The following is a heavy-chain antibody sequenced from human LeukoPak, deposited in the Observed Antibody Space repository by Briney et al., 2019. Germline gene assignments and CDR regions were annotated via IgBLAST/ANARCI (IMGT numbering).Heavy chain of an antibody. CDR2: INHSRST. CDR3: ARDSGTTGEVKFDP. Sequence: PSETLSLTCAVYGGSFSGYYWSWIRQPPGKGLEWIGEINHSRSTNYNPSLKSRVTISVDTPKNQFSLKLSSVTAADTAVYYCARDSGTTGEVKFDPWGQGTLVTVSS. V-gene: IGHV4-34*01. D-gene: IGHD3-10*01. J-gene: IGHJ5*02. CDR1: GGSFSGYY.